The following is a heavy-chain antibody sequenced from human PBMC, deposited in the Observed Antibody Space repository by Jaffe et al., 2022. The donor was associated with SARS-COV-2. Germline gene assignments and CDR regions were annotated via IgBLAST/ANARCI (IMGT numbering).Heavy chain of an antibody. CDR2: LRSDGIT. V-gene: IGHV3-74*01. D-gene: IGHD3-16*01. CDR3: VRDGGSGAFDF. Sequence: EVQLVESGGDLVQPGGSLRLSCTASGLAPGAVWMHWVRLAPGKGPVWVSLLRSDGITVYADSVKGRFTVSRDTAKNTFYLQMNSLRVDDTAVYYCVRDGGSGAFDFWGQGTMVTVSS. J-gene: IGHJ3*01. CDR1: GLAPGAVW.